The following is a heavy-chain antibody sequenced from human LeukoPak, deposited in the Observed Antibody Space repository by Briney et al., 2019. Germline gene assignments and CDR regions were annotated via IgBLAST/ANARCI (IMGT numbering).Heavy chain of an antibody. Sequence: PGGSLRLSCAASGFTFSTYWMHWVRQAPGKGLVWVSRINRDGSTTSYADSVKGRFTISRDTAKNTLYLQMNSLRAEDTAVYYCAFGSGRTNFDYWGQGTLVTVSS. CDR2: INRDGSTT. J-gene: IGHJ4*02. CDR1: GFTFSTYW. V-gene: IGHV3-74*01. D-gene: IGHD3-10*01. CDR3: AFGSGRTNFDY.